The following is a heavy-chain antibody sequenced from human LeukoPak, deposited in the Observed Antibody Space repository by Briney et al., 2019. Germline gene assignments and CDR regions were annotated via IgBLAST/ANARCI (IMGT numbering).Heavy chain of an antibody. CDR1: GFRFSRYA. Sequence: GGSLRVSCAGPGFRFSRYAVRWVGQARRNRRAWVSAISGSGGSTYYADSVKGRFTISRDNSKNTLYLQMNSLRAEDTDVYCCAKARQGAFDIWCQGTMVTVSS. CDR2: ISGSGGST. J-gene: IGHJ3*02. CDR3: AKARQGAFDI. V-gene: IGHV3-23*01.